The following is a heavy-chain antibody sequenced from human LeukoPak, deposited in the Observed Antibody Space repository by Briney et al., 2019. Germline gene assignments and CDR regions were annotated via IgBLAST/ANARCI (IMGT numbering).Heavy chain of an antibody. CDR3: ARGRIAPAATDY. D-gene: IGHD2-2*01. J-gene: IGHJ4*02. Sequence: GGSLRLSCAASGFTFSSFGMNWVRQAPGKGLEWVSYIGSSSSTIYYADSVKGRFTISRDNAKNSLYLQMNSLRDEDTAVYYCARGRIAPAATDYWGQGTLVTVSS. CDR2: IGSSSSTI. V-gene: IGHV3-48*02. CDR1: GFTFSSFG.